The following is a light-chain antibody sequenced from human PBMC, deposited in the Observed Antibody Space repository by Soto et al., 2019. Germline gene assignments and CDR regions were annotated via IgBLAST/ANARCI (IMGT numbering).Light chain of an antibody. V-gene: IGLV2-14*01. J-gene: IGLJ2*01. CDR3: NSYTTTFPVV. CDR1: SSDVGTYNY. Sequence: QSVLTQPASGSGSPGQSITISCTGTSSDVGTYNYVSWYQQHPGKAPKLMIYGVSNRPSGIPNRFSGSKSGNTASLTISGLQAEDEADYYCNSYTTTFPVVFGGGTKLTVL. CDR2: GVS.